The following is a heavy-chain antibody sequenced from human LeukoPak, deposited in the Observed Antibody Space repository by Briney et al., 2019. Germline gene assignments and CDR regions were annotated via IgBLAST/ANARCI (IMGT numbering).Heavy chain of an antibody. CDR2: ISSSGSTI. Sequence: GGSLRLSCAASGFTFSDYCMSWIRQAPGKGLEWVSYISSSGSTIYYADSVKGRFTISRDNAKNSLYLQMNSLRAEDTAVYYCARLAVAGTYYFDYWGQGTLVTVSS. J-gene: IGHJ4*02. CDR1: GFTFSDYC. V-gene: IGHV3-11*01. D-gene: IGHD6-19*01. CDR3: ARLAVAGTYYFDY.